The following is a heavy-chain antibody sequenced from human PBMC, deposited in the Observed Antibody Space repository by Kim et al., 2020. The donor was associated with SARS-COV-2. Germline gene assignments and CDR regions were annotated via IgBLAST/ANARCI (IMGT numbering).Heavy chain of an antibody. D-gene: IGHD6-19*01. CDR3: ASSEKYSSGWYSPQEENAFDI. V-gene: IGHV6-1*01. J-gene: IGHJ3*02. CDR1: GDSVSSNSAA. Sequence: SQTLSLTCAISGDSVSSNSAAWNWIRQSPSRGLEWLGRTYYRSKWYNDYAVSVKSRITINPDTSKNQFSLQLNSVTPEDTAVYYCASSEKYSSGWYSPQEENAFDIWGQGTMVTVSS. CDR2: TYYRSKWYN.